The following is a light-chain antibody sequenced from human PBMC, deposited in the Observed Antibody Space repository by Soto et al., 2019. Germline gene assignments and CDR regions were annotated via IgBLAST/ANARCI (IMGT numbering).Light chain of an antibody. CDR1: GGDVGAYNY. V-gene: IGLV2-14*01. CDR2: EVF. Sequence: QSALTQPASVSGSPGQSITISCAGTGGDVGAYNYVSWYQQHPAKAPKLMIYEVFRRPSGISNRFSASKSGNTASLTISALQAEDEADYYCSSYTARNTVVFGGGTKVTVL. J-gene: IGLJ3*02. CDR3: SSYTARNTVV.